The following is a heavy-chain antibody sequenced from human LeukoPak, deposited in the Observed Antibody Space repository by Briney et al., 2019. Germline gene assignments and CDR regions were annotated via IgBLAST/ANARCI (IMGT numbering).Heavy chain of an antibody. CDR3: ARDRVESSGYYYYYGMDV. Sequence: NASETLSLTCTVSGGSISSYYWSWIRQPAGKGLEWIGRIYTSGSTNYNPSLKSRVTMSVDTSKNQFSLKLSSVTAADTAVYYCARDRVESSGYYYYYGMDVWGQGTTVTVSS. CDR1: GGSISSYY. D-gene: IGHD3-22*01. CDR2: IYTSGST. J-gene: IGHJ6*02. V-gene: IGHV4-4*07.